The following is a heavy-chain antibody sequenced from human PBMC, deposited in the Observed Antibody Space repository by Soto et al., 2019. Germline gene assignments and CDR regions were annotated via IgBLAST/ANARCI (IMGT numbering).Heavy chain of an antibody. CDR1: GFTLDDYS. Sequence: SLRLPCAASGFTLDDYSMHWGRQAPGKGLEWVSGISWNSGSIGYADSVKGRFTISRDNAKNSLYLQMNSLRAEDTALYYCAKDKSVQPHDAFDIWGQGTMVTVSS. J-gene: IGHJ3*02. CDR2: ISWNSGSI. V-gene: IGHV3-9*01. CDR3: AKDKSVQPHDAFDI.